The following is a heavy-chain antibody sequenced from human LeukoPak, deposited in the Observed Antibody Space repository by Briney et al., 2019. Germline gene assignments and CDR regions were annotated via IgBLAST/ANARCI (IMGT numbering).Heavy chain of an antibody. V-gene: IGHV3-23*01. CDR3: AREGYYGSGSYYAYDY. D-gene: IGHD3-10*01. J-gene: IGHJ4*02. CDR1: GFTFSSYA. CDR2: ISGSGGST. Sequence: PGGSLRLSCAASGFTFSSYAMSWVRQAPGKGLERVSAISGSGGSTYYADSVKGRFTISRDNAKNSLYLQMNSLRAEDTAVYYCAREGYYGSGSYYAYDYWGQGTLVTVSS.